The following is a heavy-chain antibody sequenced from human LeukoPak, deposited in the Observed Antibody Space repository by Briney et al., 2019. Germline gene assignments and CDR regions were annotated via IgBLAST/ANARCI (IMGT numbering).Heavy chain of an antibody. V-gene: IGHV4-39*07. CDR3: ARENGYRYDY. D-gene: IGHD5-18*01. J-gene: IGHJ4*02. Sequence: SETLSLTCTVSGGSISSNSYYWGWIRQPPGKGLEWIGSIFYSGSTYYNPSLKSRVTILVDTSKNQFSLKLSSVTAADTALYYYARENGYRYDYWGQGTLVTVSS. CDR1: GGSISSNSYY. CDR2: IFYSGST.